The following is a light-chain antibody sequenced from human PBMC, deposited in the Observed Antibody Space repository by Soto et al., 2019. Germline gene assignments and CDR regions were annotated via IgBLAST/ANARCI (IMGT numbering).Light chain of an antibody. V-gene: IGKV3-15*01. CDR1: QSVSSN. J-gene: IGKJ1*01. CDR3: QQYYSAPPT. Sequence: DIVMTQSPATLSASLGDRATLSCRASQSVSSNLAWYQQKPGQAPRLLIYGASTRATGIPDRFSGSGSGTEFTLSISSLQSEDFAAYYCQQYYSAPPTFGQGTKVDIK. CDR2: GAS.